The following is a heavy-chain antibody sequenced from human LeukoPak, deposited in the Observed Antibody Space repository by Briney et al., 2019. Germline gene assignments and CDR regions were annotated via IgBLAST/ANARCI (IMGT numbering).Heavy chain of an antibody. D-gene: IGHD3-3*01. Sequence: ASVKVSCKASGYTFTRYAIHWVRQAPGQRLEWMGWINVGNGNTQYSQDFQGRVTITRNTSISTAYMELSSLRSEDTAVYYCARGPYYDFWSGTRVDAFDIWGQGTMVTVSS. V-gene: IGHV1-3*03. J-gene: IGHJ3*02. CDR1: GYTFTRYA. CDR3: ARGPYYDFWSGTRVDAFDI. CDR2: INVGNGNT.